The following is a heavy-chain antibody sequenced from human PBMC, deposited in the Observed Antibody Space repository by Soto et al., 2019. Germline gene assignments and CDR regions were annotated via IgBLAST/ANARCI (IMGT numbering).Heavy chain of an antibody. J-gene: IGHJ5*02. CDR2: INAGNGNT. Sequence: ASVKVSCKASGYTFTSYAMHWVRQAPGQRLEWMGWINAGNGNTKYSQKFQGRVTITRDTSASTAYMELSSLRSEDTAVYYCARDLTMVRGVISWFDPWGQGTLVTVS. D-gene: IGHD3-10*01. CDR3: ARDLTMVRGVISWFDP. V-gene: IGHV1-3*01. CDR1: GYTFTSYA.